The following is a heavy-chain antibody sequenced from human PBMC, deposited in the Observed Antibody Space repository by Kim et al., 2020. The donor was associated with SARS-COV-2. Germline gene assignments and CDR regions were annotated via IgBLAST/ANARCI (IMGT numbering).Heavy chain of an antibody. CDR3: TTDDGP. J-gene: IGHJ5*02. V-gene: IGHV3-15*01. Sequence: TDGGTTDYAAPVKGRFTISRDDSKNTLYLQMNSLKTEDTAVYYCTTDDGPWGQGTLVTVSS. CDR2: TDGGTT.